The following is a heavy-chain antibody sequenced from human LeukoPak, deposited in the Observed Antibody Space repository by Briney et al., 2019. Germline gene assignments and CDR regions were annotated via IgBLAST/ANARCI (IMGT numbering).Heavy chain of an antibody. CDR1: GYTFTCYY. CDR2: INPNSGGT. J-gene: IGHJ5*02. CDR3: ARSAPAVASLDWFDP. D-gene: IGHD2-2*01. V-gene: IGHV1-2*02. Sequence: ASVKVSCKPSGYTFTCYYMHWVRQAPGQGLEGMGWINPNSGGTNYAQKFQGRVTMTRDTSISTVYMELSSLRSDDTAVYYCARSAPAVASLDWFDPWGQGTLVTVSS.